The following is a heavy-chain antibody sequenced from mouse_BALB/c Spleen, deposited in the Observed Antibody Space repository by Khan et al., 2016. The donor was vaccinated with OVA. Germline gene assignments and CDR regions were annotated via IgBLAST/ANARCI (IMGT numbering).Heavy chain of an antibody. D-gene: IGHD2-1*01. J-gene: IGHJ3*01. V-gene: IGHV1S132*01. CDR1: GYTFTNYW. CDR3: ARGYLGNYELAY. CDR2: IFPGTGTT. Sequence: QVQLKQSGAELVKPGASVKLSCKTSGYTFTNYWIQWVKQRPGQGLGWIGQIFPGTGTTYSNENFKAKATLTVDTSSSTAYMHLRSLTSEASAVDFSARGYLGNYELAYWGQGALVTVSA.